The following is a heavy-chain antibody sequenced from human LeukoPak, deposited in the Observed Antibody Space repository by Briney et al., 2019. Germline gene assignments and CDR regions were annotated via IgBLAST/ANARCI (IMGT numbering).Heavy chain of an antibody. J-gene: IGHJ3*02. CDR2: ISSSSSYI. CDR3: AREDSYYDFWSGYYPDAFDI. D-gene: IGHD3-3*01. Sequence: PGGSLRLSCEASGFTFSSYSMNWVRQAPGKGLEWVSSISSSSSYIYYADSVKGRFTISRDNAKNSLYLQMNSLRAEDTAVYYCAREDSYYDFWSGYYPDAFDIWGQGTMVTVSS. V-gene: IGHV3-21*04. CDR1: GFTFSSYS.